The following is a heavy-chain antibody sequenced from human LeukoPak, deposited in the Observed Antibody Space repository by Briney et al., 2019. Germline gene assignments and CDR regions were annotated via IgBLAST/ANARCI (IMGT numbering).Heavy chain of an antibody. CDR2: IYYSGST. CDR3: ARVPYCSNTNCYRGYFDY. CDR1: IGSISSYY. Sequence: SETLSLTCTVSIGSISSYYWSWIRQPPGKGLEWIGYIYYSGSTKYNPSLESRVTISVDTSKNQFSLKLSSVTAADTAVCYCARVPYCSNTNCYRGYFDYWGQGTLVTVSS. V-gene: IGHV4-59*01. J-gene: IGHJ4*02. D-gene: IGHD2-2*02.